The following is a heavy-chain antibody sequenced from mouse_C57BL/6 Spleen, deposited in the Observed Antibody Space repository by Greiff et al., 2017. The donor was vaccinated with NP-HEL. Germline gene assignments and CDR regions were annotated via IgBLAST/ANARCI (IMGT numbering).Heavy chain of an antibody. Sequence: EVKVVESEGGLVQPGSSMKLSCTASGFTFSDYYMAWVRQVPEKGLEWVANINYDGSSTYYLDSLKSRFIISRDNAKNILYLQMSSLKSEDTATYYCARDNELMDYWGQGTSVTVSS. CDR1: GFTFSDYY. J-gene: IGHJ4*01. CDR2: INYDGSST. CDR3: ARDNELMDY. V-gene: IGHV5-16*01.